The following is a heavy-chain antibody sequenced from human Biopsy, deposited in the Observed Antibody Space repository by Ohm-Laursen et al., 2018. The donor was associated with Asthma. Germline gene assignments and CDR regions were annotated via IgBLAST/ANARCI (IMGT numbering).Heavy chain of an antibody. CDR2: ISYDGSNK. Sequence: SLRLSCAASGFTFSSYGMHWVRQAPGKGLEWVAVISYDGSNKYYADSVKGRFTISRDNSKNTLYLQMNSLRAEDAAVYYCASQSSGPDFWSGYYYFDYWGQGTLVTVSS. V-gene: IGHV3-30*03. CDR3: ASQSSGPDFWSGYYYFDY. J-gene: IGHJ4*02. D-gene: IGHD3-3*01. CDR1: GFTFSSYG.